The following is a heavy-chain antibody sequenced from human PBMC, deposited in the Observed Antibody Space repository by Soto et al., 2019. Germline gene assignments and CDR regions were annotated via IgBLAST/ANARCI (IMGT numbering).Heavy chain of an antibody. J-gene: IGHJ6*02. D-gene: IGHD2-2*02. Sequence: QLQLQESGPGLVKPSQTLSLTCVVSGGSINGGSYSWSWIRQPPGKGLEWIGYMYHTGRTYYNASLSGRATISVDRSKNQFFLNLTSMTAADTAVYYCARVTPATPYYAMDVWGQGTTVTVSS. V-gene: IGHV4-30-2*01. CDR2: MYHTGRT. CDR1: GGSINGGSYS. CDR3: ARVTPATPYYAMDV.